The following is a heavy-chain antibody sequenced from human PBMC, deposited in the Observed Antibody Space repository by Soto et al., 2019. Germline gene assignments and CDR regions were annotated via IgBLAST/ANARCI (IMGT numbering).Heavy chain of an antibody. CDR2: ISGSDGRT. D-gene: IGHD5-18*01. Sequence: GGSLRLSCAASGFTFSSYAMSWVRQAPGKGLEWVSTISGSDGRTYSTDSVKGRFTISRDNSRNTAYLQMNSLRVEDTAVYYCAKGVSQYTPLALFDYWGRGTLVTVSS. J-gene: IGHJ4*02. CDR3: AKGVSQYTPLALFDY. CDR1: GFTFSSYA. V-gene: IGHV3-23*01.